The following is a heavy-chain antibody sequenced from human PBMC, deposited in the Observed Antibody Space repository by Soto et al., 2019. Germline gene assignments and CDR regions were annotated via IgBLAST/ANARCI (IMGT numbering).Heavy chain of an antibody. CDR2: IKQDGSEK. Sequence: EVQLVESGGGLVQPGGSLRLSCAASGFTFSSYWMSWVRQAPGKGLEWVANIKQDGSEKYYVDSVKGRFTICRDNARNSLYLQMNSLRAEDTAVYYCARDKYSSGWEPVHFDYWGQGTLVTVSS. D-gene: IGHD6-25*01. V-gene: IGHV3-7*03. CDR1: GFTFSSYW. CDR3: ARDKYSSGWEPVHFDY. J-gene: IGHJ4*02.